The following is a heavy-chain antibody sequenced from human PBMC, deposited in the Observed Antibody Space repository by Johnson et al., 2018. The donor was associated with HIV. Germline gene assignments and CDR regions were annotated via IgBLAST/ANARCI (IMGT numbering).Heavy chain of an antibody. V-gene: IGHV3-13*01. CDR1: GFTFSSYD. CDR2: IGTAGDT. D-gene: IGHD3/OR15-3a*01. Sequence: VQLVESGGGLVQPGRSLRLSCAASGFTFSSYDMHWVRQATGKGLEWVSAIGTAGDTYYADSVKGRFTISRDNSKNTLYLQMNSLKTEDTAVYYCTTAELGWTGLGAFDIW. CDR3: TTAELGWTGLGAFDI. J-gene: IGHJ3*02.